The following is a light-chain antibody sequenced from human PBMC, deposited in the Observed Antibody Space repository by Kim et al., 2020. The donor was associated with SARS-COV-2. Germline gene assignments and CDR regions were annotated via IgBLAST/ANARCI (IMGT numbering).Light chain of an antibody. V-gene: IGKV1-5*03. CDR1: QSISYW. CDR3: QQYNSYSFT. CDR2: KTS. Sequence: DIQMTQSPSTLSASVGDSVTITCRASQSISYWLAWYQQKPGKAPKLLIHKTSSLESGVPSRFSGSGSGTEFSLTISSLQPDDFATYYCQQYNSYSFTFGPGTKVDIK. J-gene: IGKJ3*01.